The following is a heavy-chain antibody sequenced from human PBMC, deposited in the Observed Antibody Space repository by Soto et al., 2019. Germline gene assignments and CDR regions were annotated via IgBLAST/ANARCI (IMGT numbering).Heavy chain of an antibody. CDR3: ARTQSYPPFYGMDV. CDR2: IWYDGSNK. V-gene: IGHV3-33*01. Sequence: QVQLVESGGGVVQPGRSLRLSCAASGFTFSSYGMHWVRQAPGKGLEWVAVIWYDGSNKYYADSVKGRFTISRDNXXNTLYLQMNSLRAEDTAVYYCARTQSYPPFYGMDVWGQGTTVTVSS. J-gene: IGHJ6*02. CDR1: GFTFSSYG.